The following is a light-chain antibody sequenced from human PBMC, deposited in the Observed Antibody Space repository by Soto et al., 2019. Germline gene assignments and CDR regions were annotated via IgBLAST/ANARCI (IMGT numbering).Light chain of an antibody. V-gene: IGKV3-20*01. J-gene: IGKJ5*01. CDR3: QQYGSSPPIT. CDR1: QSVSSSY. CDR2: GAS. Sequence: EIVLTQSPGTLSLSPGERATLSCRASQSVSSSYLAWYQQKPGQAPRLLIYGASSRATGIPDRFSGSGSGTDFNLTISRLESEDFAEYYCQQYGSSPPITFGQGTRLEIK.